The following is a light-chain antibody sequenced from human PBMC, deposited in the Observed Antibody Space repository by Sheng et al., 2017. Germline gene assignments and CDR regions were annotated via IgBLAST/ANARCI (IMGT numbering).Light chain of an antibody. J-gene: IGKJ1*01. CDR3: QQYNSGWT. CDR2: RAS. V-gene: IGKV1-5*03. CDR1: QSISNS. Sequence: DIQMTQSPSTLSASVGDRVTITCRASQSISNSLAWYQQKPGKAPNLLVSRASSLESGVPSRFSGSGSGTEFTLTISCLQPGDFATYYCQQYNSGWTFGQGTEGG.